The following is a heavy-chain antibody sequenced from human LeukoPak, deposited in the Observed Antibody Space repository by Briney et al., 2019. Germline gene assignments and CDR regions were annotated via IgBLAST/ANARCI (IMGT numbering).Heavy chain of an antibody. V-gene: IGHV4-34*01. D-gene: IGHD3-10*01. CDR1: GGSFSGYY. CDR3: ARHGFGSGSYLGRSLISY. CDR2: INHSGST. Sequence: SETLSLTCAVYGGSFSGYYWSWIRQPPGKGLEWIGEINHSGSTNYNPSLKSRVTISVDTSKNQFSLKLSSVTAADTAVYYCARHGFGSGSYLGRSLISYWGQGTLVTVSS. J-gene: IGHJ4*02.